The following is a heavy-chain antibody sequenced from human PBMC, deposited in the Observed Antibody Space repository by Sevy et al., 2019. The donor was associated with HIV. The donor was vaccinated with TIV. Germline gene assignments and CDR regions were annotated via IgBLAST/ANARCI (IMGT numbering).Heavy chain of an antibody. CDR1: GFTFSDYA. J-gene: IGHJ6*02. D-gene: IGHD2-2*01. V-gene: IGHV3-23*01. CDR3: ARDLGSTTSYYYGMDV. Sequence: GGSLRLSCAASGFTFSDYAMSWVRQAPGKGLEWVSGLSGSGGSTYYADSVKGRFTISRDNSKDTLYLQMNSLRAEDTAVYYCARDLGSTTSYYYGMDVWGQGTTVTVSS. CDR2: LSGSGGST.